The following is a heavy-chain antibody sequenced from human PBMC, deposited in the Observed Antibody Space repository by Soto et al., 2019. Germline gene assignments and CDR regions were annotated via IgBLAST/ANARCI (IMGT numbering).Heavy chain of an antibody. CDR2: ISYDGSNK. Sequence: QVQLVESGGGVVQPGRSLRLSCAASGFTFSSYAMHWVRQAPGKGLEWVAVISYDGSNKYYADSVKGRFTISRDNSKNTLYLQMSSLRAEDTAVYYCARSCTIGPHWYFDLWGRGTLVTVSS. J-gene: IGHJ2*01. CDR1: GFTFSSYA. V-gene: IGHV3-30-3*01. D-gene: IGHD3-9*01. CDR3: ARSCTIGPHWYFDL.